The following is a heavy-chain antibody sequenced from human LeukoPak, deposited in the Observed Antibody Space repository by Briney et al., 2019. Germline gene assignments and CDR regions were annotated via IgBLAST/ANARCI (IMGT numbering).Heavy chain of an antibody. J-gene: IGHJ4*02. CDR1: GFTFSSYW. D-gene: IGHD3-22*01. Sequence: PGGSLRLSCAASGFTFSSYWMSWVRQAPGKGLEWVANIKQDGSEKYYVDSVKGRFTISRDNAKNSLYLQINSLRAEDTAVYYCARDSDYYDSSGTSSYFDYWGQGTLVTVSS. CDR3: ARDSDYYDSSGTSSYFDY. CDR2: IKQDGSEK. V-gene: IGHV3-7*01.